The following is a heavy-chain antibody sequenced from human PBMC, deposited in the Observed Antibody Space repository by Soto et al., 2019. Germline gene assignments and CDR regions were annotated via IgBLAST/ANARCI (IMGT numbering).Heavy chain of an antibody. CDR2: IIPIFGTA. CDR3: AREWGIVLVPAAMPNWFDP. V-gene: IGHV1-69*12. J-gene: IGHJ5*02. D-gene: IGHD2-2*01. CDR1: GGTFSSYA. Sequence: QVQLVQSGAEVKKPGSSVKVSCKASGGTFSSYAISWVRQAPGQGLEWMGGIIPIFGTANYAQKFQGRVTITADESTSTAYMELSSLRSEDMAVYYCAREWGIVLVPAAMPNWFDPWGQGTLVTVSS.